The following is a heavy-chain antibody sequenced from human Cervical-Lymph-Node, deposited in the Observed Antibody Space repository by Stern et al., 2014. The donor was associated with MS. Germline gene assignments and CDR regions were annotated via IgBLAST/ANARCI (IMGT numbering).Heavy chain of an antibody. D-gene: IGHD4-17*01. J-gene: IGHJ6*02. V-gene: IGHV1-2*04. Sequence: QDQLVQSGAEVSKPGASVKVSCKASGYTFTAYYIQWVRQAPGQGLEWMGWSNPNSGGTKYAQKFQGWVTMTRDTSISTAYMELSRLRSDDTGVYYCVRASTTEDNYYDGMDVWGQGTTVTVSS. CDR2: SNPNSGGT. CDR1: GYTFTAYY. CDR3: VRASTTEDNYYDGMDV.